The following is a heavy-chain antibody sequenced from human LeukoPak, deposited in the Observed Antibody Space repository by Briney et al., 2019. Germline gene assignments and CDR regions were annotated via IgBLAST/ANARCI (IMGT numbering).Heavy chain of an antibody. CDR2: INHSGST. D-gene: IGHD6-19*01. CDR1: GGSFSGYY. J-gene: IGHJ4*02. Sequence: SETLSLTCAVYGGSFSGYYWSWIRQPPGKRLEWIGEINHSGSTNYNPSLKSRVTISVDTSKNQFSLKLSSVTAADTAVYYCARASKWLVNDYWGQGTLVTVSS. CDR3: ARASKWLVNDY. V-gene: IGHV4-34*01.